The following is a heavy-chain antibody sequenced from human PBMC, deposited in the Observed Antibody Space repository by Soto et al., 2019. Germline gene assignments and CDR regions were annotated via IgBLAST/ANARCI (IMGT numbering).Heavy chain of an antibody. D-gene: IGHD5-12*01. V-gene: IGHV4-34*01. J-gene: IGHJ3*02. Sequence: PSETLSLTCAVYGGSFSGYYWSWIRPPPGKGLEWIGEINHSGSTNYNPSLKSRVTISVDTSKNQFSLKLSSVTAADTVVYYCARDGYSGYSDAFDIWGQGTMVTVSS. CDR1: GGSFSGYY. CDR2: INHSGST. CDR3: ARDGYSGYSDAFDI.